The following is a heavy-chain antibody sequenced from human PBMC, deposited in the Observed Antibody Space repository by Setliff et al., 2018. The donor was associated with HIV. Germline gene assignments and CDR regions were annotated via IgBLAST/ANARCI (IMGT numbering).Heavy chain of an antibody. J-gene: IGHJ2*01. CDR1: GYTFTSYY. CDR2: INPSGGST. D-gene: IGHD6-6*01. V-gene: IGHV1-46*01. Sequence: GASVKVSCKASGYTFTSYYMHWVRQAPGQGLEWMGIINPSGGSTSYAQKFQGRVTMTRDTSTSTVYMELSSLRSEDTAVYYCARVREEQLAPLPNWYFDLWGRGTLVTVSS. CDR3: ARVREEQLAPLPNWYFDL.